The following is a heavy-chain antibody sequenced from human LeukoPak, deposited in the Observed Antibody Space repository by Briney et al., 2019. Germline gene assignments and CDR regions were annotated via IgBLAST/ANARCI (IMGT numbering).Heavy chain of an antibody. V-gene: IGHV3-74*01. J-gene: IGHJ4*02. Sequence: GGSLRLSCVASGFTFSRYLMHWVRQTPSKGLVWVSRINSAGSSTSYADPVQGRFTISRDNAKNTLYLQMNSLRAEDMAIYYCARVISGYDSSGYRDYWGQGTLVTVSS. CDR3: ARVISGYDSSGYRDY. CDR1: GFTFSRYL. D-gene: IGHD3-22*01. CDR2: INSAGSST.